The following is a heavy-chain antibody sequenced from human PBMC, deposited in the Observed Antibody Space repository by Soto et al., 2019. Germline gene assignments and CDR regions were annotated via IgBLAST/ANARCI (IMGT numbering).Heavy chain of an antibody. Sequence: ASVKVSCKASGYTFTSYAMHWVRQAPGQRLEWMGWINAGNGNTKYSQKFQGRVTITRDTSASTAYMELSSLRSEDTAVYYCARGGHYDLYYYGMDVWGQGTTVTVSS. CDR1: GYTFTSYA. D-gene: IGHD3-3*01. V-gene: IGHV1-3*01. CDR2: INAGNGNT. CDR3: ARGGHYDLYYYGMDV. J-gene: IGHJ6*02.